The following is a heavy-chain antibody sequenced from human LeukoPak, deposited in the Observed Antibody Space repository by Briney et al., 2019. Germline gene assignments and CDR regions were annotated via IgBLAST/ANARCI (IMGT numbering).Heavy chain of an antibody. CDR1: GFTVSGNY. J-gene: IGHJ4*02. Sequence: GGSLRVSCAASGFTVSGNYLSWVRQAPGKGLEWVSTIYAGGSTYYADSVKGRFTISRDNSKNTLYLQMNTLRVEDTAVYYCARGIAAAASPDYWGQGTLVTVSA. CDR3: ARGIAAAASPDY. V-gene: IGHV3-66*01. CDR2: IYAGGST. D-gene: IGHD6-13*01.